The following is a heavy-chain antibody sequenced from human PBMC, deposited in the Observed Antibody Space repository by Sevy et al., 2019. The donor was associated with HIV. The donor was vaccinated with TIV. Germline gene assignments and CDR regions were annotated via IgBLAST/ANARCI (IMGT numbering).Heavy chain of an antibody. CDR3: ARDLKGGSSGY. V-gene: IGHV3-30-3*01. J-gene: IGHJ4*02. Sequence: GGSLRLSCAASGFTFSSYAMHRVRQAPGKGLEWVAVISYDRSNKYYADSVKGRFTISRDNSKNTLYLQMNSLRAEDTAVYYCARDLKGGSSGYWGQGTLVTVSS. CDR1: GFTFSSYA. CDR2: ISYDRSNK. D-gene: IGHD6-6*01.